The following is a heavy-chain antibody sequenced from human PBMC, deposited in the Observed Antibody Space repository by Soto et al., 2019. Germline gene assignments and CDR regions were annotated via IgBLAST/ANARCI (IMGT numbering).Heavy chain of an antibody. CDR3: ARDEGYCGGDCYSYYFDY. Sequence: ASVKVSCKASGYTFTSYGISWGRQAPGQGLEWMGWISAYNGNTNYAQKLQGRVTMTTDTSTSTAYMELRSLRSDDTAVYYCARDEGYCGGDCYSYYFDYWGQGTLVTVSS. V-gene: IGHV1-18*01. CDR1: GYTFTSYG. J-gene: IGHJ4*02. CDR2: ISAYNGNT. D-gene: IGHD2-21*02.